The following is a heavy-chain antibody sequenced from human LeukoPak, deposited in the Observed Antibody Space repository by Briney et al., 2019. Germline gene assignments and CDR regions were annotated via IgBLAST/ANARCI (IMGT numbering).Heavy chain of an antibody. CDR3: ARDYDSSGYYYD. D-gene: IGHD3-22*01. CDR2: IYYSGST. V-gene: IGHV4-61*01. J-gene: IGHJ4*02. Sequence: SETLSLTCTVSGGSVSSGSYYWSWIRQPPGKGLEWIGCIYYSGSTNYNPSLKSRVTISVDTSKNQFSLKLSSVAAADTAVYYCARDYDSSGYYYDWGQGTLVTVSS. CDR1: GGSVSSGSYY.